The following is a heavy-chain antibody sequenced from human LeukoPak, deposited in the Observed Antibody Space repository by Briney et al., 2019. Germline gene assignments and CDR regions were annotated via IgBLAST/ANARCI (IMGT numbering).Heavy chain of an antibody. D-gene: IGHD3-22*01. CDR1: GGSISSRSYY. Sequence: SETLSLTCSVSGGSISSRSYYWGWIRQPPGKGLEWVGTIYYSGSTNYNPSLKSRLTISVDTSKNQFSLRLSSVTAADSAVYYCVRHSGFSMIVVVFVYWGQGTLVTVSS. CDR3: VRHSGFSMIVVVFVY. CDR2: IYYSGST. J-gene: IGHJ4*02. V-gene: IGHV4-39*01.